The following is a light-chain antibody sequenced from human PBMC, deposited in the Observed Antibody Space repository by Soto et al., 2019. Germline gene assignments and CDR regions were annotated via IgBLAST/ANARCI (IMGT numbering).Light chain of an antibody. CDR3: QQYTRYAVT. J-gene: IGKJ1*01. CDR1: QSASTF. Sequence: DIQMTQSPSTLSASVGDRVTITCRASQSASTFLAWYQQKPGQAPKLLIYDASTLQSGVPSRFSASGSGTEFALTISGLQPDDFAVYYCQQYTRYAVTFGQGTKGDIK. V-gene: IGKV1-5*01. CDR2: DAS.